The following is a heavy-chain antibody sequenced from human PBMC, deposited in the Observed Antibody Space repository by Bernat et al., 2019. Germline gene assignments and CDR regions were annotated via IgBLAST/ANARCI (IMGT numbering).Heavy chain of an antibody. CDR1: GFTFSNAW. CDR3: STGGYFLDY. CDR2: IKSKADGGIT. D-gene: IGHD1-26*01. J-gene: IGHJ4*02. V-gene: IGHV3-15*07. Sequence: EVQLVESGGGLVRPGGSLRLSCAGSGFTFSNAWMNWVRQAPGRGLEWVARIKSKADGGITDYAAPVKGRFTISRDDSKNTVYVQMNSLKTEDTAVYYCSTGGYFLDYWGQGTLVTVSS.